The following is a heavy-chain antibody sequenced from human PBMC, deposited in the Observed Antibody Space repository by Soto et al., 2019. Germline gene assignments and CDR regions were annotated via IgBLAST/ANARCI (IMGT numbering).Heavy chain of an antibody. J-gene: IGHJ6*02. V-gene: IGHV3-30*18. CDR3: AKDFKVSGSHYGTLNYYYGMDV. CDR1: GFTFSTYG. Sequence: GGSLRLACAASGFTFSTYGMQWVRQAPGKGLEWVAVISYDGYLKYYVDAVKGRFTVARDNSKNTLFLEMNSLRVEDTAVYFCAKDFKVSGSHYGTLNYYYGMDVWGQGTTVTVSS. CDR2: ISYDGYLK. D-gene: IGHD3-10*01.